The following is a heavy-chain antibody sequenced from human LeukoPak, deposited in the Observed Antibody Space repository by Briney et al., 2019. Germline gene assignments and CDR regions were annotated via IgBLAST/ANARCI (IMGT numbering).Heavy chain of an antibody. D-gene: IGHD2-15*01. Sequence: GGSLRLSCAASGFTFSSYSMNWVRQAPGKGLEWVSSISSSSSYIYYADSVKGRFTISRDNAKNSLYLQMNSLRAEDTAVYYCVTLGYCSGGSCSAGYWGQGTPVTVSS. J-gene: IGHJ4*02. CDR2: ISSSSSYI. CDR3: VTLGYCSGGSCSAGY. CDR1: GFTFSSYS. V-gene: IGHV3-21*01.